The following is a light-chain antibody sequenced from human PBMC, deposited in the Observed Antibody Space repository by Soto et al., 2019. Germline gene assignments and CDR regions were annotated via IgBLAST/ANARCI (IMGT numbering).Light chain of an antibody. Sequence: EIVLTQSPGTLSLSPGERATLSCRASQSVSSSYLAWYQQKPGQAPRLLIYGASSRATGIPDRFSGSGSGTDVVLTISRLEPQDFAVYYCQQYGSSPPLTFGGGTKVEIK. CDR2: GAS. J-gene: IGKJ4*01. V-gene: IGKV3-20*01. CDR3: QQYGSSPPLT. CDR1: QSVSSSY.